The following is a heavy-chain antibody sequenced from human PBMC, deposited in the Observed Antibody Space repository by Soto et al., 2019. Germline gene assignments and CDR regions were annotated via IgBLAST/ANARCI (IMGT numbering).Heavy chain of an antibody. V-gene: IGHV2-5*02. CDR1: GFSLSTSGVG. D-gene: IGHD2-15*01. J-gene: IGHJ6*02. CDR3: AHSPYCSGGSCHYGMDV. CDR2: IYWDDDK. Sequence: QITLKESGPTLVKPTQTLTLTCTFSGFSLSTSGVGVGWIRQPPGKALEWLSLIYWDDDKRYSPSLKSRLTIHKDNSKKQVVLTMTNMDPVDTATYYCAHSPYCSGGSCHYGMDVWGQGTTVTVSS.